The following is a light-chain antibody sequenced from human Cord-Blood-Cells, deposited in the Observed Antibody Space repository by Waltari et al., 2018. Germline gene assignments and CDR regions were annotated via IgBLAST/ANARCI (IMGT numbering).Light chain of an antibody. CDR1: QSVSSY. Sequence: EIVLTQSPATLSLSPGERATLSCRARQSVSSYLAWYQQKPGQAPRLLIYDASNRATGIPARFSGSGSGTDFTLTISSLDPEDFAVYYCQQRSNWPLLTFGGGTKVEIK. CDR3: QQRSNWPLLT. J-gene: IGKJ4*01. CDR2: DAS. V-gene: IGKV3-11*01.